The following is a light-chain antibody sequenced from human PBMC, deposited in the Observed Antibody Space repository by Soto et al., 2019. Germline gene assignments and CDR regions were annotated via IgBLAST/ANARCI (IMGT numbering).Light chain of an antibody. Sequence: QSALTQPASVSGSPGQSITISCTGTSNDVGGYIYVSWYQQHPGKAPKLMIYEVSNRPSGVSNRFSGSKSGKTASLTISGLQAEDEADYYCSSYTSSSTRVFGTGTKVTVL. CDR1: SNDVGGYIY. V-gene: IGLV2-14*01. J-gene: IGLJ1*01. CDR3: SSYTSSSTRV. CDR2: EVS.